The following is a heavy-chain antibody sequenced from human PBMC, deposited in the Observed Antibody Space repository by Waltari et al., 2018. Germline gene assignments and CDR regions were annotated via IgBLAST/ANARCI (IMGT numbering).Heavy chain of an antibody. CDR1: GYSFTSYW. V-gene: IGHV5-51*01. CDR3: ARPEYSTVQA. Sequence: EVQLVQSGEVKKPGESLKISCKGSGYSFTSYWIGWVRQMPGKGLEWMGIIYPGDSYTRYSPSFQGQVTISADKSISTAYLQWSSLKASDTAMYYCARPEYSTVQAWGQGTMVTVSS. D-gene: IGHD6-6*01. J-gene: IGHJ3*01. CDR2: IYPGDSYT.